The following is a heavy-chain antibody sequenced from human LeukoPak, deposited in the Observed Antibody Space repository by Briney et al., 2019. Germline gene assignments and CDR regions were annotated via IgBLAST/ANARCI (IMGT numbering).Heavy chain of an antibody. Sequence: PGGSLRLSCAAPGFTFSSYGMSWVRQAPGKGLEWVSAISGSGGSTYYADSMKGRFTISRDNSKNTLYLQMNSLRAEDTAVYYCAKTLGYCSGGSCYSGVIDYWGQGTLVTVSS. CDR2: ISGSGGST. CDR1: GFTFSSYG. J-gene: IGHJ4*02. CDR3: AKTLGYCSGGSCYSGVIDY. V-gene: IGHV3-23*01. D-gene: IGHD2-15*01.